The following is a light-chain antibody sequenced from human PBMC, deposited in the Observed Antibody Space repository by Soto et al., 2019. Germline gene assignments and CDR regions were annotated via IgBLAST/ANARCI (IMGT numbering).Light chain of an antibody. CDR1: SSDVGGYNY. CDR2: DVS. Sequence: SALTQPASVSGSPGQSITISCTGTSSDVGGYNYVSWHQQHPGKAPKLMIYDVSNRPSGVSNRFSGSKSGNTASLTISGLQAEDEADYYCSSYTTSSTWVFGGGTKLTVL. CDR3: SSYTTSSTWV. V-gene: IGLV2-14*01. J-gene: IGLJ3*02.